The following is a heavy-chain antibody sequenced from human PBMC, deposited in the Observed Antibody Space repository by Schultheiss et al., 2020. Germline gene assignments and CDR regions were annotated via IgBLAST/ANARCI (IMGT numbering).Heavy chain of an antibody. CDR2: IGHSVSLI. D-gene: IGHD3-10*01. V-gene: IGHV3-11*04. J-gene: IGHJ4*02. CDR1: GFTFTDYY. Sequence: GESLKISCVGSGFTFTDYYMTWIRQAPGKGLEWVSYIGHSVSLIHYADSVKGRFTISRDNAKNSLFLQMSSLRGEDTAIYYCAKGGHLDDWGQGTLVTVSS. CDR3: AKGGHLDD.